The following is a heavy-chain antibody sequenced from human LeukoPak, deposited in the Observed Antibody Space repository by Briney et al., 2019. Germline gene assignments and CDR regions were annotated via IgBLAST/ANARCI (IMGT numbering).Heavy chain of an antibody. CDR1: GFTFSSYS. D-gene: IGHD3-22*01. J-gene: IGHJ4*02. Sequence: GGSLRLSCAASGFTFSSYSMNWVRQAPGKGLEWVAGINWNSVSAVYADSLKGRLTISRDNAKNSLFLQMNSLNTEDTAFYYCAKGARSSSGYTTDWGQGILVTVSS. CDR3: AKGARSSSGYTTD. V-gene: IGHV3-20*04. CDR2: INWNSVSA.